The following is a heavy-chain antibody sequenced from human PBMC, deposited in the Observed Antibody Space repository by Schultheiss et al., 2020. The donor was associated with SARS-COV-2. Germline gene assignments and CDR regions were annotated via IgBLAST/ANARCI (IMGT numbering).Heavy chain of an antibody. CDR3: ARGHGWFDP. CDR2: INHSGST. V-gene: IGHV4-34*01. J-gene: IGHJ5*02. CDR1: GGSFSGYY. Sequence: SETLSLTCAVYGGSFSGYYWSWIRQPPGKGLEWIGEINHSGSTNYNPPLKSRVTISVDTSKNQFSLKLSSVTAADTAVYYCARGHGWFDPWGQGTLVTVSS.